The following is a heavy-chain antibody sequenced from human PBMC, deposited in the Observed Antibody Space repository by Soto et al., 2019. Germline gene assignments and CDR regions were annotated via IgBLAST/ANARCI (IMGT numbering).Heavy chain of an antibody. Sequence: QLQLQESGPGLVKFSETLSLTCTVSGDSISRNSYYWGWVRQPPGKGLEWIGSIYYTGTTYYNPSLKRRVTVSVDTSKNQFSLALSPVTAVDTAVYYCARVKEVGDLFDSWGQGTLVTVSS. J-gene: IGHJ5*01. D-gene: IGHD4-17*01. V-gene: IGHV4-39*01. CDR3: ARVKEVGDLFDS. CDR1: GDSISRNSYY. CDR2: IYYTGTT.